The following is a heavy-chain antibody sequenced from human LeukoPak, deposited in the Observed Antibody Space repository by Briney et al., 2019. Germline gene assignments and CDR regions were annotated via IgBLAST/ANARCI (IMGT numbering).Heavy chain of an antibody. Sequence: SETLSLTCAVSGGSLNSISYYWGWIRQPPGKGLEWIGSINYSGNTYYNPSLKSRVTISVDASKNQFSLNLRSVTPADTAVYYCARDRRRDLLHAFDIWGQGTTVTVSS. CDR2: INYSGNT. CDR3: ARDRRRDLLHAFDI. CDR1: GGSLNSISYY. J-gene: IGHJ3*02. D-gene: IGHD1-26*01. V-gene: IGHV4-39*07.